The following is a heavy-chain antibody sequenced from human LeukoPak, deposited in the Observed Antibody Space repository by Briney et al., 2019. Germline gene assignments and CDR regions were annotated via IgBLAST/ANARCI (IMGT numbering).Heavy chain of an antibody. CDR1: GGSISSGGYY. CDR3: ARNPYYYDSSGKLSDAFDI. D-gene: IGHD3-22*01. CDR2: IYYSGST. V-gene: IGHV4-31*03. Sequence: PSHTLSLTCTVSGGSISSGGYYWSWIRQHPGKGLEWIGYIYYSGSTYYNPSLKSRVTISVDTSKNQFSLKLSSVTAADTAVYYCARNPYYYDSSGKLSDAFDIWGQGTMVTVSS. J-gene: IGHJ3*02.